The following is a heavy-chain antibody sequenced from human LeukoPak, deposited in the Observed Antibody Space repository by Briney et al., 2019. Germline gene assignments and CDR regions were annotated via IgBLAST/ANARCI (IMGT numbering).Heavy chain of an antibody. V-gene: IGHV3-30-3*01. Sequence: GKSLRLSCVVSGFTFSSSAMHWVRQAPGKGLEWAAVIPDDGSNQYYADSVKGRFTISRDNSKNTLHLQMNSLRAEDTAVYYCAKDQGIGWSDFDYWGQGALVTVSS. D-gene: IGHD6-19*01. CDR3: AKDQGIGWSDFDY. CDR2: IPDDGSNQ. J-gene: IGHJ4*02. CDR1: GFTFSSSA.